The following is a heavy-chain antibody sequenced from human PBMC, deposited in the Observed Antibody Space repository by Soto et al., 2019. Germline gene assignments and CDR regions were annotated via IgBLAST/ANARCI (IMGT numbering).Heavy chain of an antibody. CDR1: GGSFSGYY. V-gene: IGHV4-34*01. CDR2: IKHSGST. J-gene: IGHJ4*02. Sequence: QVQLQQWGAGLLKPSETLSLTCAVYGGSFSGYYWSWIRQPPGKGLEWIGEIKHSGSTNYNPSLKIRGPTSVDTYKYPCSLTLSSASATDTAVYYCAGDSCGLRSDSWGRGPLVTVSS. CDR3: AGDSCGLRSDS. D-gene: IGHD6-19*01.